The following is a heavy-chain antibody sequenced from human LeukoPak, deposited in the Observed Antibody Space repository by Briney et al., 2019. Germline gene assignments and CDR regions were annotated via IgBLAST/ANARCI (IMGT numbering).Heavy chain of an antibody. CDR2: IYYSGTT. J-gene: IGHJ4*02. V-gene: IGHV4-31*03. D-gene: IGHD1-26*01. CDR1: GGSISSGGYY. CDR3: ARDVTGGSYFDY. Sequence: SETLSLTCTVSGGSISSGGYYWSWIRQYPGKGPEWIGYIYYSGTTYYNPSLKSRVTMSVDTSKNQFSLKLISVTAADTAVYYCARDVTGGSYFDYWGQGTLVTVSS.